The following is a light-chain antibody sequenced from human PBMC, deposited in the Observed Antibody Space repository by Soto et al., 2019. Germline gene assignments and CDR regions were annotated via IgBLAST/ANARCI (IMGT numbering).Light chain of an antibody. CDR3: QQLNAYPIT. CDR1: QAISSH. J-gene: IGKJ5*01. V-gene: IGKV1-9*01. Sequence: IQLTQSPSSLSASVGDRVTITCRASQAISSHLAWYQQEPGKAPKLLTYAASTLQSGVPSRFSGSGFGTDFTLTISSLQPEDFATYYCQQLNAYPITFGQGTRLEIK. CDR2: AAS.